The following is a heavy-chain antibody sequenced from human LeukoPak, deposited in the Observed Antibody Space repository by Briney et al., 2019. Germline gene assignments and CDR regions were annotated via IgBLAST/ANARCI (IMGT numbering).Heavy chain of an antibody. CDR3: ARGRAAAIS. J-gene: IGHJ4*02. D-gene: IGHD6-13*01. CDR2: ISYDGSNK. Sequence: GGSLRLSCAASGSTFSSYAMHWVRQAPGKGLEWVAVISYDGSNKYYADSVKGRFTISRDNSKNTLYLQMNSLRAEDTAVYYCARGRAAAISWGQGTLVTVSS. V-gene: IGHV3-30*04. CDR1: GSTFSSYA.